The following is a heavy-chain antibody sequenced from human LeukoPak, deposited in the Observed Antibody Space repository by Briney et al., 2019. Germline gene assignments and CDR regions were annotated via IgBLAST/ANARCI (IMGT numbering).Heavy chain of an antibody. V-gene: IGHV1-2*02. Sequence: GASVKVSCKASGYTFTGYYMHWVRQAPGQGLEWMGWINPNSGGTNYAQKFQGRVTMTRDTSISTAYMELSRLRSDDTAVYYCAREAYDSSGYYPKHDAFDVWGQGTMVTVSS. J-gene: IGHJ3*01. CDR2: INPNSGGT. CDR3: AREAYDSSGYYPKHDAFDV. CDR1: GYTFTGYY. D-gene: IGHD3-22*01.